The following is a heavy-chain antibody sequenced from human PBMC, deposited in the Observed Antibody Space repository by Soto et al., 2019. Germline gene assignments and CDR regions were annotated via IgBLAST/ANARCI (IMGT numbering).Heavy chain of an antibody. J-gene: IGHJ6*02. V-gene: IGHV3-33*01. CDR1: GFTFRSYG. CDR2: IRFDGSKK. Sequence: QMQLVESGGGVVQPGRSLRLSCAASGFTFRSYGIHWVRQAPGKGLEWVALIRFDGSKKYYVDSVKGRFAVSRDNSKNTLYLQMNSLRVEDTAVYYCARDRLVPYGYGMDVGGQGTTVTVSS. CDR3: ARDRLVPYGYGMDV. D-gene: IGHD2-2*01.